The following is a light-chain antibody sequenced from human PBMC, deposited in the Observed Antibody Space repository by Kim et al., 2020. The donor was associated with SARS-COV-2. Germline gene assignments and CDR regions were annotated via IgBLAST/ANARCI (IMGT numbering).Light chain of an antibody. J-gene: IGKJ1*01. CDR2: GGS. CDR1: KRVNDN. CDR3: QQYDEWPWT. V-gene: IGKV3-15*01. Sequence: EIVLTQSPGTLSVSPGERVTLSCRSTKRVNDNLAWYQQKPGQPPRLLAYGGSVTPTYIPARFSGSGSKTEYTLTVTSLQSEDFAIYYCQQYDEWPWTFGQGTKVDIK.